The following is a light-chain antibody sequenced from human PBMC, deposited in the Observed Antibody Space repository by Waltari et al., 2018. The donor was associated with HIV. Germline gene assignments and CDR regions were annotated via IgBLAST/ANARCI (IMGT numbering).Light chain of an antibody. CDR2: GNS. J-gene: IGLJ2*01. Sequence: QSVLTQPPAVSAAPRQMLTISCSGNSSNIWNNPVSWYQQIPRTAPKLLIYGNSNRPSGIPDRFSGSKSGTPATLGITGLQTADEAEYYCGTWDSSLSVVVFGGGTKLTVL. CDR1: SSNIWNNP. V-gene: IGLV1-51*01. CDR3: GTWDSSLSVVV.